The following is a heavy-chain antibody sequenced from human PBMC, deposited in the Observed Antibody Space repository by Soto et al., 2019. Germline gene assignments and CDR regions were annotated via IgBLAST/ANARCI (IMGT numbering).Heavy chain of an antibody. J-gene: IGHJ6*02. CDR2: ISYDGSNK. CDR1: GFTFSSYG. V-gene: IGHV3-30*03. CDR3: ARDSHQSIFGVVFAGFGMDV. Sequence: GGSLRLSCAASGFTFSSYGMHWVRQAPGKGLEWVAVISYDGSNKYYADSVKGRFTISRDNSKNTLYLQMNSLRAEDTAVYYCARDSHQSIFGVVFAGFGMDVWGQGTTVTVSS. D-gene: IGHD3-3*01.